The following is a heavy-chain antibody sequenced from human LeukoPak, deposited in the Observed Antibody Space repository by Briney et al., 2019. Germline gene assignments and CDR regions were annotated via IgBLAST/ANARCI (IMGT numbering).Heavy chain of an antibody. V-gene: IGHV1-2*02. J-gene: IGHJ3*02. CDR3: ARDSGSFFHDAFDI. CDR2: INPNSGAA. Sequence: ASVKVSCKASGYTFTGYYMHWVRQAPGQGLEWVGWINPNSGAANYAQKFQGRVTMTRDTSTSTAYMELSRLRSDDTALYYCARDSGSFFHDAFDIWGQGTMVTVSS. D-gene: IGHD1-26*01. CDR1: GYTFTGYY.